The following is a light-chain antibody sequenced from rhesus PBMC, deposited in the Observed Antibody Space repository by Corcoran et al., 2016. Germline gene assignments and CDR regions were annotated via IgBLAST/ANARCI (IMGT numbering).Light chain of an antibody. V-gene: IGKV3-42*03. Sequence: EIVMTQSPPTLSLSPGERATLSCRASKSVSRSLTWYQQKPGQAPRLNIYGSSSRAHGIPEMFSGSGAGTEFTLTISSLEPEDFAVYFCHHYYNLPFTFGPGTKLDIK. CDR1: KSVSRS. J-gene: IGKJ3*01. CDR3: HHYYNLPFT. CDR2: GSS.